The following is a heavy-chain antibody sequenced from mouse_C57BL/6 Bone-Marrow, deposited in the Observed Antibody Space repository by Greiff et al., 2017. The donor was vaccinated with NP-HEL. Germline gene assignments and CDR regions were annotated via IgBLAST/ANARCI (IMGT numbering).Heavy chain of an antibody. J-gene: IGHJ2*01. CDR3: AAGDYYFDY. V-gene: IGHV1-55*01. D-gene: IGHD3-3*01. CDR2: IYPGSGST. CDR1: GYTFTSYW. Sequence: QVQLQQPGAELVKPGASVKMSCKASGYTFTSYWITWVKQRPGQGLEWIGDIYPGSGSTTYNQKFKGKATLTVDTSSSTAHMQLSSLTSEDSAVYYCAAGDYYFDYWGQGTTLTVSS.